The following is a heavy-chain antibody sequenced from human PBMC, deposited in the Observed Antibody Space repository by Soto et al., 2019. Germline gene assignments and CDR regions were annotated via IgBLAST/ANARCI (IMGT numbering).Heavy chain of an antibody. V-gene: IGHV3-49*03. CDR1: GFTFGDYA. J-gene: IGHJ4*02. D-gene: IGHD2-2*01. CDR3: TRVLIDIVVVPAAMTGFDY. Sequence: GGSLRLSCTASGFTFGDYAMSWFRQAPGKGLEWVGFIRSKAYGGTTEYAASVKGRFTISRDDSKSIAYLQMNSLKTEDTAVYYCTRVLIDIVVVPAAMTGFDYWGQGTLVTVSS. CDR2: IRSKAYGGTT.